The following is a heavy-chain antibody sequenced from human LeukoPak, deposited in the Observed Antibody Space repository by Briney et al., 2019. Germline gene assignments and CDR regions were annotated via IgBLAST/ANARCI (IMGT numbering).Heavy chain of an antibody. J-gene: IGHJ4*02. D-gene: IGHD2-2*02. V-gene: IGHV3-30*02. CDR2: IRYDASNK. CDR3: AKLSGRPATAIGDYFDY. Sequence: PGGSLRLSCAASGFTFSSYGMHWVRQAPGKGLEWVTFIRYDASNKFYADSVKDRFTISRDNSKNTLYLQMNSLRAEDTAVYYCAKLSGRPATAIGDYFDYWGQGTLVTVSS. CDR1: GFTFSSYG.